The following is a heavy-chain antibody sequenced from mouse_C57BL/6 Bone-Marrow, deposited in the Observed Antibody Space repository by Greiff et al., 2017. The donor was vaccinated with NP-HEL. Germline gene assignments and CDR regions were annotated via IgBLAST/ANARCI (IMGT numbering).Heavy chain of an antibody. CDR1: GYTFTSYW. Sequence: QVQLQQPGAELVKPGASVKLSCKASGYTFTSYWMQWVKQRPGQGLEWIGEIDPSDSYTNYNQKFKGKATLTVDTSSSTDYMQLSSLTSEESAVYYCARNPYGSSWGYFDVWGTGTTVTVSS. J-gene: IGHJ1*03. CDR2: IDPSDSYT. CDR3: ARNPYGSSWGYFDV. D-gene: IGHD1-1*01. V-gene: IGHV1-50*01.